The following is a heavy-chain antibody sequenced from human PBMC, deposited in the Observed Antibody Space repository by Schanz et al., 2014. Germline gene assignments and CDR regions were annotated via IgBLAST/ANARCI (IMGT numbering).Heavy chain of an antibody. CDR3: ARGPLGTSP. CDR1: GYTLSAYS. CDR2: VNPSVRGT. V-gene: IGHV1-46*01. J-gene: IGHJ5*02. Sequence: QVQLVQSGTQVKKPGASVKVSCKASGYTLSAYSLHWVRQAPGQGLEWMGIVNPSVRGTHFAREFQGRVTVTSDTSTSTVYMELSGPRSEDTAMYYCARGPLGTSPWGHGTLVTVSS. D-gene: IGHD5-12*01.